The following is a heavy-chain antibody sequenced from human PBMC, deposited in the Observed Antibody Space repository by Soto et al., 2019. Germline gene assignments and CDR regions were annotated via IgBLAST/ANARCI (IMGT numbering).Heavy chain of an antibody. V-gene: IGHV3-23*01. J-gene: IGHJ4*02. CDR2: ISGSSVTT. CDR1: GFAFSSYS. Sequence: EVQLLESGGGLVQPGGSLRLSCAASGFAFSSYSMNWVRQAPGKGLEWVSVISGSSVTTYYADSVKGRFTISRDNSKDTLYLQMNSLSAEDTAVYYCAKKGSGPNPYDCWGQGTLVTVSS. CDR3: AKKGSGPNPYDC. D-gene: IGHD6-19*01.